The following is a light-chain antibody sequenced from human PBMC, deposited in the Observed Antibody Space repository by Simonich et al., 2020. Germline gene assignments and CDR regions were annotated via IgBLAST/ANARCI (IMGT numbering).Light chain of an antibody. J-gene: IGKJ4*01. Sequence: EIVLTQSPGTLSLSPGERATLSCRASQSVSSSYLAWYQQKPGQAPRLLIYGASSRATGIPDRFSGSWSGTDFTLTISRLEPEDFAVYYCQQYNNWPPLTFGGGTKVEIK. CDR1: QSVSSSY. V-gene: IGKV3-20*01. CDR2: GAS. CDR3: QQYNNWPPLT.